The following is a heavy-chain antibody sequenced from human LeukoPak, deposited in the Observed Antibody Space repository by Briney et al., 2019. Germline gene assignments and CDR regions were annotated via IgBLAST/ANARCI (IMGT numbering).Heavy chain of an antibody. V-gene: IGHV4-39*01. Sequence: SETLPLTCTVSGGSISSSSYYWGWIRQPPGKGLEWIGSIYYSGSTYYNPSLKSRVTISVDTSKNQFSLKLSSVTAADTAVYYCARPYSDAFDIWGQGTMVTVSS. CDR3: ARPYSDAFDI. CDR1: GGSISSSSYY. D-gene: IGHD2-21*01. J-gene: IGHJ3*02. CDR2: IYYSGST.